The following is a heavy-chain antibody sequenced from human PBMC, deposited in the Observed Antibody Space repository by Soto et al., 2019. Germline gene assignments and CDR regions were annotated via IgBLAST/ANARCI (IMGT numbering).Heavy chain of an antibody. CDR2: IYYSGST. V-gene: IGHV4-59*01. CDR1: GGSISSYY. D-gene: IGHD6-13*01. Sequence: SETLSLTCTVSGGSISSYYWSWIRQPPGKGLEWIGYIYYSGSTNYNPSLKSRVTISVDTSKNQFSLKLSSVTAADTAVYYCARWGIVAAGTFDYWGQGTLVTVSS. J-gene: IGHJ4*02. CDR3: ARWGIVAAGTFDY.